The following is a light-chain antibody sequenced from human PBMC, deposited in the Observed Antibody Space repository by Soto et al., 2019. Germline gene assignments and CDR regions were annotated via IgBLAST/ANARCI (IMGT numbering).Light chain of an antibody. CDR1: QGISSY. CDR3: QHLNSYPL. Sequence: DIQLTQSPSFLSASVGDRVTITCRASQGISSYLAWYQQKPGKAPKLLIYAASTLQSGVPSRFSGSGSGTEFTITISSLQPEDCATYYSQHLNSYPLFGPGTKVDIK. CDR2: AAS. J-gene: IGKJ3*01. V-gene: IGKV1-9*01.